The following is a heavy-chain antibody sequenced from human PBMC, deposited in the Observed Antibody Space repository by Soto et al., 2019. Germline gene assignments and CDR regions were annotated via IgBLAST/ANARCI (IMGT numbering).Heavy chain of an antibody. V-gene: IGHV1-3*01. Sequence: ASVKVSCKPSGYTFTSYTMQWVRQAPGHRLEWMGWINAGNGDIKYSQKFQGRVTITWDTSASTAYMGLSSLRSEDTAVYYCARGFGSGSYYSDHWGQGTLVTVSS. D-gene: IGHD1-26*01. CDR2: INAGNGDI. CDR1: GYTFTSYT. J-gene: IGHJ4*02. CDR3: ARGFGSGSYYSDH.